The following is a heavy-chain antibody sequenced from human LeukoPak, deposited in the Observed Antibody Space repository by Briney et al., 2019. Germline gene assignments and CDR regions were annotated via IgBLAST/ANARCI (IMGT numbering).Heavy chain of an antibody. CDR1: GGSIGSGYY. CDR2: IHYGGTT. D-gene: IGHD2-21*02. Sequence: SETLSLTCTVSGGSIGSGYYWAWIRQPPGKGLAWIGSIHYGGTTHYNPSLQSRVTISADTSKNQFALDLRSVTAADTAVYYCTRDMGDFVSDFWGQGTLVTVSS. V-gene: IGHV4-39*02. J-gene: IGHJ4*02. CDR3: TRDMGDFVSDF.